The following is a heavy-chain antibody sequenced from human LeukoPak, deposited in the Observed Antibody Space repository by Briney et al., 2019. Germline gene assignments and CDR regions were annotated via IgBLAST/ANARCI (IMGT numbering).Heavy chain of an antibody. V-gene: IGHV3-7*01. CDR3: ASSPGAGSTYYFDY. Sequence: GGSLRLSCAASGFTFSNSWMNWFRQAPGRLEWVANINHDGSEKNYVDSVEGRFTITRDNTKKSLYLQMNSLGAEDTAVYYCASSPGAGSTYYFDYWGQGALVTVSS. CDR1: GFTFSNSW. CDR2: INHDGSEK. J-gene: IGHJ4*02. D-gene: IGHD3-10*01.